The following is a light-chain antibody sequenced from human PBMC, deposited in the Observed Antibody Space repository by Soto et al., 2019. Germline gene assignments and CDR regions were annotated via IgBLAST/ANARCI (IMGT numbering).Light chain of an antibody. Sequence: EIVLTQSPVTLSLSPGERGTPSCRASLALNSRYLAWYQQKPGQAPRLLIFGTSIRATGVPDRFTGSGSGTDFTLTINRLEPEDSALYYCQQYQHSPQTFRQGTKVDIK. V-gene: IGKV3-20*01. CDR3: QQYQHSPQT. J-gene: IGKJ2*01. CDR1: LALNSRY. CDR2: GTS.